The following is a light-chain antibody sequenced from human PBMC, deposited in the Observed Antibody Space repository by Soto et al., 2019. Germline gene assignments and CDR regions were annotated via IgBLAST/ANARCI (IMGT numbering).Light chain of an antibody. J-gene: IGKJ1*01. CDR1: QSISSY. CDR3: QQSYSTSSWT. CDR2: AAS. Sequence: DIQMTQSPSSLSASVGDRVTITCRASQSISSYLNWHQQKPGKAPKLLIYAASSLQSGVPSRFSGSGSGTDFTLTISSLQPEDFATYYCQQSYSTSSWTFGQGTKVDIK. V-gene: IGKV1-39*01.